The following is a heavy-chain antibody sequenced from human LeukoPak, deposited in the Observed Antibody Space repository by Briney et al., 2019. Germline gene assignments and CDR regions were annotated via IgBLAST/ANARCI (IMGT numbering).Heavy chain of an antibody. D-gene: IGHD6-13*01. V-gene: IGHV3-30*18. Sequence: GGSLRLSCAASGFTFSSYGMHWVRQAPGKGLEWVAVISYDGSNKYYADSVKGRFTISRDNSKNTLYLQMNSLRAEDTALYYCAKDRYSSREWFVVDYYYGMDVWGQGTTVTVSS. CDR1: GFTFSSYG. CDR2: ISYDGSNK. J-gene: IGHJ6*02. CDR3: AKDRYSSREWFVVDYYYGMDV.